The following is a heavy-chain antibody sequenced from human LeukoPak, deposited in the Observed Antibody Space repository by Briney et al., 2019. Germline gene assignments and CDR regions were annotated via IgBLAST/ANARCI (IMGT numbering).Heavy chain of an antibody. CDR1: GGSISSGDYY. J-gene: IGHJ4*02. V-gene: IGHV4-30-4*01. D-gene: IGHD3-22*01. CDR3: ASRFWYDSSSYGY. CDR2: IYYSGST. Sequence: PSETLSLTCTVSGGSISSGDYYWSWIRQPPGKGLEWIGYIYYSGSTYYNPSLKSRVTISVDTSKNQFSLKLSSVTAADTAVYYCASRFWYDSSSYGYWGQGTLVTVSS.